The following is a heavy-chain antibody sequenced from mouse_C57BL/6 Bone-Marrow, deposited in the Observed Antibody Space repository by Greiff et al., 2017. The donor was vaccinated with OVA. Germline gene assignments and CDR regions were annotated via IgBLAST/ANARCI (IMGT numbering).Heavy chain of an antibody. Sequence: QVQLKQSGAELVRPGTSVKMSRKASGYTFTNYWIGWAKQRPGHGLEWIGDIYPGGGYTNYNEKFKGKATLTADKSSSTAYMQFSSLTSEDSAIYYCARLVTTVFDYWGQGTTLTVSS. CDR1: GYTFTNYW. CDR2: IYPGGGYT. J-gene: IGHJ2*01. D-gene: IGHD1-1*01. CDR3: ARLVTTVFDY. V-gene: IGHV1-63*01.